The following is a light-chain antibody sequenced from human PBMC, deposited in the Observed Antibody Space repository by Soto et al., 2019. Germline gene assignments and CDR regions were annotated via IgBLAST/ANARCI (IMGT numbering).Light chain of an antibody. CDR1: HSISSY. V-gene: IGKV1-39*01. CDR2: AAS. J-gene: IGKJ3*01. CDR3: QQCYSTPPFT. Sequence: DIQMTQSPSSLSASVGDRVTITCRASHSISSYLNWYQQKPGKAPKLLMYAASNLQSGVPSRFSCGGSGTDFTLAISSLQSEDFATYYCQQCYSTPPFTFGPGTKVDV.